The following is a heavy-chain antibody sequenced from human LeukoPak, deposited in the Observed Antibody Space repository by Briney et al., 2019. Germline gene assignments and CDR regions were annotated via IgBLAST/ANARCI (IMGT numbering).Heavy chain of an antibody. J-gene: IGHJ5*02. D-gene: IGHD3-3*01. Sequence: SETLSLTCTVSGGSISSYYWSWIRQPPGKGLEWIGYIYYSGSTNYNPSLKSRVTISVDTSKNQFSLKLSSVTAADTAVYYCASSLDFWSGWHWFDPWGQGTLVTVSS. CDR3: ASSLDFWSGWHWFDP. CDR1: GGSISSYY. V-gene: IGHV4-59*01. CDR2: IYYSGST.